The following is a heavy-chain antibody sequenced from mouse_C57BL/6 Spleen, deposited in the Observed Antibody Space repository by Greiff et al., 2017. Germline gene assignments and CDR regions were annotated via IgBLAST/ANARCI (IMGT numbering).Heavy chain of an antibody. V-gene: IGHV1-80*01. J-gene: IGHJ4*01. Sequence: VQLVESGAELVKPGASVKISCKASGYAFSSYWMNWVKQRPGKGLEWIGQIYPGDGDTNYNGKFKGKATLTADKSSSTAYMQLSSLTSEDSAVYFCARPDYYGTPYAMDYWGQGTSVTVSS. D-gene: IGHD1-1*01. CDR3: ARPDYYGTPYAMDY. CDR1: GYAFSSYW. CDR2: IYPGDGDT.